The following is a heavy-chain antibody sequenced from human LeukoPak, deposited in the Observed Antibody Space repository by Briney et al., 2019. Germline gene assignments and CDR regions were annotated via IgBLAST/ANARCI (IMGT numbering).Heavy chain of an antibody. CDR1: GYSFISYY. D-gene: IGHD6-19*01. CDR2: FNPNGDST. V-gene: IGHV1-46*01. Sequence: ASVKVSCKASGYSFISYYMHWVRQAPGQGLEWMGFFNPNGDSTTYAQKFQGRVTMTRDTSTSTVYMELSSLRAEDTAVYYCAKTPVAVAGTHYYYYGMDVWGQGTTVTVSS. J-gene: IGHJ6*02. CDR3: AKTPVAVAGTHYYYYGMDV.